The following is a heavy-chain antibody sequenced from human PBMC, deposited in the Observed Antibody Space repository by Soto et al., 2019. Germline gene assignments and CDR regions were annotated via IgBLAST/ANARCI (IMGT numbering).Heavy chain of an antibody. J-gene: IGHJ4*02. CDR2: FDPEDGET. CDR1: GYTLTELS. V-gene: IGHV1-24*01. Sequence: ASVKVSCKVSGYTLTELSMHWVRQAPGKGLEWMGGFDPEDGETIYAQKFQGRVTMTEDTSTDTAYMELSSLRSEDTAVYYCATRVGAAYYFDYWGQGTLVTVSS. CDR3: ATRVGAAYYFDY. D-gene: IGHD1-26*01.